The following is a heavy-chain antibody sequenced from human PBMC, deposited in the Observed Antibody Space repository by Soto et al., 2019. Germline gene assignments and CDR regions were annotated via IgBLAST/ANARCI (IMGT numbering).Heavy chain of an antibody. CDR3: ARGFHYGSGDRGLDV. V-gene: IGHV4-34*01. Sequence: QVHLQRWGAGLLKPSETLSLTCAVYGESFSGYFWTWIRQPPGKGLEWIGEINDSGSTNYNPSLESRVTVXXDXSXNPFSLKLSSMTAADTAVYYCARGFHYGSGDRGLDVWGQGTTVTVSS. J-gene: IGHJ6*02. CDR1: GESFSGYF. D-gene: IGHD3-10*01. CDR2: INDSGST.